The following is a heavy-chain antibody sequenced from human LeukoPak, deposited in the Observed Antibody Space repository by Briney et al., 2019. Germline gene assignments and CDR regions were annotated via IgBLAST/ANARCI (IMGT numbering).Heavy chain of an antibody. J-gene: IGHJ4*02. CDR2: INHSGST. Sequence: SETLSLTCAVYGGSFSGYYWSWIRQPPGKGLNWIGEINHSGSTNYNPSLKSRVTISVDTSKNQFSLKLSSVTAADTAVYYCARGSHCTNGVCYLSSLDYWGQGTLVTVSS. CDR1: GGSFSGYY. CDR3: ARGSHCTNGVCYLSSLDY. V-gene: IGHV4-34*01. D-gene: IGHD2-8*01.